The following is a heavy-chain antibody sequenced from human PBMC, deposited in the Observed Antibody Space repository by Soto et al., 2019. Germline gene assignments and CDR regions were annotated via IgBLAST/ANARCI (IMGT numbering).Heavy chain of an antibody. Sequence: PGESLKISCKGSGYSFTSYWIAWVRQVPGKGLELMGVIYPGDSDIRYSPSFQGQVTVSADKSISTAYLQWSSLKASDTAMYYCARRDAYTRYYAMDVWGQGTTVTVSS. CDR1: GYSFTSYW. J-gene: IGHJ6*02. CDR3: ARRDAYTRYYAMDV. D-gene: IGHD2-2*01. V-gene: IGHV5-51*01. CDR2: IYPGDSDI.